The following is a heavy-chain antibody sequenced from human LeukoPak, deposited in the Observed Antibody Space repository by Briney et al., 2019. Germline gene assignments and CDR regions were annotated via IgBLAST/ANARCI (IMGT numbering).Heavy chain of an antibody. Sequence: AGGSLRLSCAASGFTFSSYAMSWARKAPGKGLEWVSGISDSGGSTYYEDSVKGRFTISRDNSKSTLYLQMYSLRAEDTAVYYCAKGSSPLGHFDYWGQGTLVTVSS. CDR2: ISDSGGST. CDR3: AKGSSPLGHFDY. V-gene: IGHV3-23*01. CDR1: GFTFSSYA. J-gene: IGHJ4*02. D-gene: IGHD6-13*01.